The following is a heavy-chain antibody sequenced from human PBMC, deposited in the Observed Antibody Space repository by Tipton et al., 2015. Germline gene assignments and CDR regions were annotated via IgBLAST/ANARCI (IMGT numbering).Heavy chain of an antibody. CDR1: GFTFNSYW. CDR3: ARDYGGPRGYFDY. D-gene: IGHD4-23*01. Sequence: SLRLSCADSGFTFNSYWMHWVRQAPGKGLVWVSRINSDGSSTSYADSVKGRFTISRDNSKNTLYLQMNSLRAEDTAVYFCARDYGGPRGYFDYWGQGTLVTVSS. CDR2: INSDGSST. V-gene: IGHV3-74*01. J-gene: IGHJ4*02.